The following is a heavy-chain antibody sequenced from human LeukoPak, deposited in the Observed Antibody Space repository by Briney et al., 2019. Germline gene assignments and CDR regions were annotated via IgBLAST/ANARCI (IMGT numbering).Heavy chain of an antibody. CDR2: IYSGGST. Sequence: PGGSLRLSCAVSGFTASSNYMSWVRQAPGKGLEWVSVIYSGGSTYYADSVKGRFTISRDNSKNTLYLQMNSLRAEDTAVYYCARGPRFAIRMIVVVTKGHFDYWGQGALVTVSS. D-gene: IGHD3-22*01. CDR1: GFTASSNY. J-gene: IGHJ4*02. V-gene: IGHV3-66*01. CDR3: ARGPRFAIRMIVVVTKGHFDY.